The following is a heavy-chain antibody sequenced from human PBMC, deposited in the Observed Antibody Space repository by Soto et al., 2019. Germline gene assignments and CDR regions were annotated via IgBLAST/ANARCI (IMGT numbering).Heavy chain of an antibody. CDR3: ARRGAYCSGGTCYHFDY. CDR2: ISTYNGNT. CDR1: GYTFTTYG. D-gene: IGHD2-15*01. Sequence: ASVKVSCKASGYTFTTYGISWVRQAPGQGLEWMGWISTYNGNTNYEQKLQGRVTMTTDTLTSTAYMELRSLRSDDTAVYYCARRGAYCSGGTCYHFDYWGQGXLVTVP. V-gene: IGHV1-18*04. J-gene: IGHJ4*02.